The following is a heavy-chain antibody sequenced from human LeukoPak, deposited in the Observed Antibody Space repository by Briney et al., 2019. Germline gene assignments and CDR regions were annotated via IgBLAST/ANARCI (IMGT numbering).Heavy chain of an antibody. V-gene: IGHV1-18*01. CDR2: ISGYNGNT. CDR1: GYTFTSYA. CDR3: ARDAPYSGSYLDY. D-gene: IGHD1-26*01. Sequence: ASVKVSCKASGYTFTSYAISWVRQAPGRGPEWMGWISGYNGNTNYPQRLQGRVTMTTDTSTSIAYMELRSLRSDDTAVYYCARDAPYSGSYLDYWGQGTLVTVSS. J-gene: IGHJ4*02.